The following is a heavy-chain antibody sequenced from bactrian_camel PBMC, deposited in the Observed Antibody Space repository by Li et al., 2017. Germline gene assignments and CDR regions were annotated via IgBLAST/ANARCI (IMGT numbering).Heavy chain of an antibody. J-gene: IGHJ6*01. V-gene: IGHV3S53*01. CDR2: VSQDDTP. CDR1: EISRNHW. D-gene: IGHD6*01. CDR3: AADPGPYGGSTPPPADYFGH. Sequence: VQLVESGGDSVQAGGSLTLSCVGSEISRNHWMGWFRQVAGNQREAVASVSQDDTPTYADSVKGRFTISKDNAKNTLTLQMDSLKPEDTAMYYCAADPGPYGGSTPPPADYFGHWGQGTQVTVS.